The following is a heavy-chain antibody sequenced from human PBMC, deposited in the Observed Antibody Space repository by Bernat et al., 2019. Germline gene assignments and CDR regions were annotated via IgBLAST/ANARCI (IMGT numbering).Heavy chain of an antibody. J-gene: IGHJ4*02. CDR3: AKVSNYGDLTNY. CDR1: GFTFSSYG. D-gene: IGHD4-17*01. CDR2: ISYDGSNK. V-gene: IGHV3-30*18. Sequence: QVQLVESGGGVVQPGRSLRLSCVASGFTFSSYGMHWVRQAPGKGLEWVAVISYDGSNKYYADSVKGRFTISRDNSKNTLYLQMNSLRAEDTAVYYCAKVSNYGDLTNYWGQGTLVTVSS.